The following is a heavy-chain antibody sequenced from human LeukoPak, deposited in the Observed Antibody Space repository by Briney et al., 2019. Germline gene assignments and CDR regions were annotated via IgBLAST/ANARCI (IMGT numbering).Heavy chain of an antibody. J-gene: IGHJ4*02. CDR2: IFYSGST. CDR1: GGSISTSNYY. Sequence: SETLSLTCTVSGGSISTSNYYWGWIRQPPGKGLEWIGNIFYSGSTYYSPSLKSRVTISLDTSRNQFSLKLSSVTAADTAVFYCARFTQYSGYADQWGQGTLVTVSS. CDR3: ARFTQYSGYADQ. D-gene: IGHD5-12*01. V-gene: IGHV4-39*07.